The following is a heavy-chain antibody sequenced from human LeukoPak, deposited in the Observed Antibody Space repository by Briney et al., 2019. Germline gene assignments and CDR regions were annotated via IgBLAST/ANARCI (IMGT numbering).Heavy chain of an antibody. CDR2: ISDGGHNK. CDR3: ARDRRWLQPPGFDY. D-gene: IGHD5-24*01. J-gene: IGHJ4*02. Sequence: GGSLRLSCAASGLNFRNYAMSWVRQAPGKGLEWVSAISDGGHNKYYADSVKGRFAISRDDSTNMLFLQMNSLRAEDTAVYYCARDRRWLQPPGFDYWGQGTLVTVSS. CDR1: GLNFRNYA. V-gene: IGHV3-23*01.